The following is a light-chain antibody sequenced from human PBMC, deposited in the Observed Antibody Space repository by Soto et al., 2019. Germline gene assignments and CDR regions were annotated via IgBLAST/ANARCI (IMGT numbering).Light chain of an antibody. CDR2: GNS. CDR1: SSNIGAGYD. J-gene: IGLJ2*01. V-gene: IGLV1-40*01. Sequence: QSVLTQPPSVSGAPGQRVTISFTRSSSNIGAGYDVHWYQQRPGTAPKLLIYGNSNRPSGVPDRFSGSKSGTSASLAITGLQAEDEADYYCQSYDSSLSVVFGGGTKVTVL. CDR3: QSYDSSLSVV.